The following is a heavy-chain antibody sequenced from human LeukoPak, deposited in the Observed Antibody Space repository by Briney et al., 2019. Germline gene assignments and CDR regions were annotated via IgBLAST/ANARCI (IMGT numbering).Heavy chain of an antibody. CDR3: AVIAVAGENDAFDI. J-gene: IGHJ3*02. V-gene: IGHV3-30*03. Sequence: GGSLRLSCAASGFTFSSYGMHWVRQAPGKGLEWVAVISYDGSNKYYADSVKGRFTISRDNSKNTLYLQMNSLRAEDTAVYYCAVIAVAGENDAFDIWGRGTMVTVSS. D-gene: IGHD6-19*01. CDR2: ISYDGSNK. CDR1: GFTFSSYG.